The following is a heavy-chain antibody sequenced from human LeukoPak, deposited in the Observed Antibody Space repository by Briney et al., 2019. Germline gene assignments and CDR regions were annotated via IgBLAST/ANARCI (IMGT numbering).Heavy chain of an antibody. CDR1: RFSFSSYA. CDR2: ISGSGGST. J-gene: IGHJ3*02. Sequence: GVSLRLSCADSRFSFSSYAMSCVRQAPGTGLEWVSAISGSGGSTYYADSVKGRFTISRDNSKTTLYLQMNSLRAEDKAVYYCAHEAASETGAFDIWGQGTMVTASS. D-gene: IGHD6-13*01. CDR3: AHEAASETGAFDI. V-gene: IGHV3-23*01.